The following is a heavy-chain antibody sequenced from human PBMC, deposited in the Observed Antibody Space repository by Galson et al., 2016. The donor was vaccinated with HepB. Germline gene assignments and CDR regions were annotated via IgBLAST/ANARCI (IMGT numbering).Heavy chain of an antibody. CDR2: ITGSGAYT. V-gene: IGHV3-23*01. CDR3: AKDWGGYCSDGSCYPEVADY. J-gene: IGHJ4*02. Sequence: SLRLSCASSGFTFSTYALSRVRQAPGKGLEWVSAITGSGAYTYYAVSVKGRFTISRDNSKNTLYLQMHSLRAEDTAVYYCAKDWGGYCSDGSCYPEVADYWGQGTLVTVSS. CDR1: GFTFSTYA. D-gene: IGHD2-15*01.